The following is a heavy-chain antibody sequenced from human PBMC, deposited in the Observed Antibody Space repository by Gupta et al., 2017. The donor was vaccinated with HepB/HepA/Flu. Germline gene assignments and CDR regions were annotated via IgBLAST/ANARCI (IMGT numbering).Heavy chain of an antibody. V-gene: IGHV3-7*01. CDR3: MTGGPGY. Sequence: EVQLVESGGGLVQPGGSLRLSCAASGFIVNRYWMNWVRQTPGKGLEWVANIKTDGSVEQYVDSVRGRFTISRDNAKNSFFLQMNSLRVEDTAVYFCMTGGPGYWGQGTLVTVSS. J-gene: IGHJ4*02. CDR2: IKTDGSVE. CDR1: GFIVNRYW. D-gene: IGHD3-16*01.